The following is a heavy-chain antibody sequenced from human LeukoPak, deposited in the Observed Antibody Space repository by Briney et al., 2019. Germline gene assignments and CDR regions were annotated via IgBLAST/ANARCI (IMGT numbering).Heavy chain of an antibody. CDR1: GGSISSYY. CDR2: IYYSGST. D-gene: IGHD1-26*01. V-gene: IGHV4-59*01. Sequence: PSETLSLTCTVSGGSISSYYWSWIRQPPGKGLEWIGYIYYSGSTNYNPSLKSRVTISVDTSKNQFSLKLSSVTAADTAVYYCASDGGSSDAFDIWGQGTMVTVSS. J-gene: IGHJ3*02. CDR3: ASDGGSSDAFDI.